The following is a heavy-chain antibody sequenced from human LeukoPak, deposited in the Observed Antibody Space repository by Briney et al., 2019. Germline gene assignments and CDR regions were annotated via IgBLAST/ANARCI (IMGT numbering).Heavy chain of an antibody. D-gene: IGHD1/OR15-1a*01. CDR1: GFTFSSYG. CDR2: IRYDGSNK. J-gene: IGHJ6*03. Sequence: PGGSLRLSCAASGFTFSSYGMHWVRQAPGKGLEWVAFIRYDGSNKYYADSVKGRFTISRDDSKNTLYLQMNSLKTEDTAVYYCTTENNPRGSYYYYYYMDVWGKGTTVTISS. CDR3: TTENNPRGSYYYYYYMDV. V-gene: IGHV3-30*02.